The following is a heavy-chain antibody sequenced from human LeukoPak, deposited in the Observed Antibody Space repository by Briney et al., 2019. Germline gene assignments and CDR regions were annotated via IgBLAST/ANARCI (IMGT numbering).Heavy chain of an antibody. CDR1: GFTVSSNY. CDR3: ASWPGGWYGEDS. Sequence: GGSLRLSCAASGFTVSSNYMSWVRQAPGKGLEWASVIYGGGSTYYADSVKGRFTISRDTSKNTLYLQMNSLRAEDTAVYYCASWPGGWYGEDSWSQGTLVTVSS. D-gene: IGHD6-19*01. J-gene: IGHJ4*02. CDR2: IYGGGST. V-gene: IGHV3-53*01.